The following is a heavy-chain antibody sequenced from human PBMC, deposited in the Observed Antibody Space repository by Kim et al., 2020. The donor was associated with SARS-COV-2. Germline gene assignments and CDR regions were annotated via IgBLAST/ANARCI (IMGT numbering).Heavy chain of an antibody. CDR1: GGTFSSYA. V-gene: IGHV1-69*13. CDR2: IIPIFGTA. Sequence: SVKVSCKASGGTFSSYAISWVRQAPGQGLEWMGGIIPIFGTANYAQKFQGRVTITADESTSTAYMELSSLRSEDTAVYYCARWPAARWGLYYFDYWGQGTLATVSS. J-gene: IGHJ4*02. D-gene: IGHD2-2*01. CDR3: ARWPAARWGLYYFDY.